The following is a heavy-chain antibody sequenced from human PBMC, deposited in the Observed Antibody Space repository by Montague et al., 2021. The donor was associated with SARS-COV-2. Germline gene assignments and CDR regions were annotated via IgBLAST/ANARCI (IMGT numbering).Heavy chain of an antibody. CDR3: VRATGSAQAGFDA. Sequence: CAISGDSDWSNTAARNWIRQSPSGGLERLGRTNYRSKWKSDYETSVEGRISIDPDTSKNQFFLHLRSVTPEDTGVYYCVRATGSAQAGFDAWGQGTLVTVSS. V-gene: IGHV6-1*01. CDR2: TNYRSKWKS. D-gene: IGHD4-17*01. J-gene: IGHJ4*02. CDR1: GDSDWSNTAA.